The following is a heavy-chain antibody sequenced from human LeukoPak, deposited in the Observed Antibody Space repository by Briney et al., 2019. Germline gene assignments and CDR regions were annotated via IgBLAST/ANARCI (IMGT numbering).Heavy chain of an antibody. CDR3: ARVIGGGAYCGGDCYWDNDAFDI. CDR2: IYPFGTT. V-gene: IGHV4-38-2*02. J-gene: IGHJ3*02. Sequence: SETLSLTCSVSNYSITDGYYWGWIRQPPGKGLEWVATIYPFGTTYYNPSLKSRVTMSVDTSRNQFSLKLTSVTAADTAVYYCARVIGGGAYCGGDCYWDNDAFDIWGQGTMVTVSS. D-gene: IGHD2-21*01. CDR1: NYSITDGYY.